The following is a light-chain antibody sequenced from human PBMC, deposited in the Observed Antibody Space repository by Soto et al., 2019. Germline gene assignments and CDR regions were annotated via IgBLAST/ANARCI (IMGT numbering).Light chain of an antibody. Sequence: QSVLTQPASVSGSPGQWITISCTGTSSDVGAYDHVSWYQQHPDKAPKLIIYEVRNRPSGISGRFSGSKSVNTATLTISGLQAEDEADYYCSSHTSSNTRVFGTGTRSPS. J-gene: IGLJ1*01. V-gene: IGLV2-14*03. CDR2: EVR. CDR3: SSHTSSNTRV. CDR1: SSDVGAYDH.